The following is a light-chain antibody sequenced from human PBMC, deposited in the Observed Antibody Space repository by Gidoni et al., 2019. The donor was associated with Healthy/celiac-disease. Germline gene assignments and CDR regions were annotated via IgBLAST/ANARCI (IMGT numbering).Light chain of an antibody. Sequence: DIVMTQSPDSLAVSLGERATNNKNYLAWYQQKPGQPPKLHIYWASTRESGVPDRFSGSGSGTDFTLTISSLQAEDVAVYYCQQYYSTPWTFGQGTKVEIK. V-gene: IGKV4-1*01. J-gene: IGKJ1*01. CDR3: QQYYSTPWT. CDR1: NKNY. CDR2: WAS.